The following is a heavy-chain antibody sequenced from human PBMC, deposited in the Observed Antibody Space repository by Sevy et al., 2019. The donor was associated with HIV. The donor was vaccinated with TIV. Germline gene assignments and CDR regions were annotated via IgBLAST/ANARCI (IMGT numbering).Heavy chain of an antibody. D-gene: IGHD3-10*01. Sequence: ASVKVSCKASGYTFTGYYMHWVRQAPGQGLEWMGWINPNSGGTNYAQKFQGRVTMTRDTSISTAYMELSRLRSDDTAVYYCAREPQITMVRGVINKPTYYFDYWGQGTLVTVSS. CDR3: AREPQITMVRGVINKPTYYFDY. J-gene: IGHJ4*02. V-gene: IGHV1-2*02. CDR2: INPNSGGT. CDR1: GYTFTGYY.